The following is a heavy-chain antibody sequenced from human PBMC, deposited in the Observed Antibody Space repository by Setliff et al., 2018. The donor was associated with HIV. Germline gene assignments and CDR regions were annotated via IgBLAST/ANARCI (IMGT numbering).Heavy chain of an antibody. D-gene: IGHD2-15*01. J-gene: IGHJ4*02. CDR1: GYTFRRLS. V-gene: IGHV1-3*01. CDR2: INGGNGST. Sequence: ASVKVSCKASGYTFRRLSMHWVRQAPGQSLEWMGWINGGNGSTKYSQKFQGRVTMTSDTSASIAYMELNSLRSEDTAVYYCAGPRSPGGYYFDYWGQGTLVTVSS. CDR3: AGPRSPGGYYFDY.